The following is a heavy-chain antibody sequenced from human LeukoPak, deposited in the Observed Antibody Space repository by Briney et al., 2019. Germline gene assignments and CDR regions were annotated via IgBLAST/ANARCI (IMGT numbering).Heavy chain of an antibody. Sequence: PGGSLRLSCAASGFTFSSYGMHWVRQAPGKGLEWVAFIRYDGSNKYYADSVKGRFTISRDNSKNTLYLQMNSLRAEDTAVYYCGRRGSGSYSNVFDIWGQGTMVTVSS. J-gene: IGHJ3*02. CDR2: IRYDGSNK. V-gene: IGHV3-30*02. CDR1: GFTFSSYG. CDR3: GRRGSGSYSNVFDI. D-gene: IGHD3-10*01.